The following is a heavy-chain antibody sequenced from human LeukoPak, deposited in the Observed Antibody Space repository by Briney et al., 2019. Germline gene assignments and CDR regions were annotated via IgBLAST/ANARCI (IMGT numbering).Heavy chain of an antibody. J-gene: IGHJ4*02. CDR3: ARAEDIILPFDY. CDR2: INHSGST. CDR1: GGSFSGYY. Sequence: SETLSLTRAVYGGSFSGYYWSWIRQPPGKGLEWIGEINHSGSTNYNPSLKSRVTISVDTSKNQFSLKLSSVTAADTAVYYCARAEDIILPFDYWGQGTLVTVSS. V-gene: IGHV4-34*01. D-gene: IGHD2-8*02.